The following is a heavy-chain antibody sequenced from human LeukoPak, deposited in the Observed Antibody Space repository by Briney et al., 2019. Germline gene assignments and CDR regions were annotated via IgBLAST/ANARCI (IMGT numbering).Heavy chain of an antibody. J-gene: IGHJ4*02. CDR2: ISDDGSDI. D-gene: IGHD3-10*01. CDR1: GFSFSLFG. V-gene: IGHV3-30*03. CDR3: ARAVGPYDY. Sequence: GRSLRHSCAASGFSFSLFGMNWVRQAPGKGLEWVAVISDDGSDIHYADSVKGRFTISRDNSHNTVYLQMNSVRAEDTAIYYCARAVGPYDYWGQGTRVTVSS.